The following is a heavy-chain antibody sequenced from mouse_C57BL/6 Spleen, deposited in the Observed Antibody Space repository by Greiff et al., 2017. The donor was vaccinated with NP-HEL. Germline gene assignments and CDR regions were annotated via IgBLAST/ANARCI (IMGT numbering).Heavy chain of an antibody. D-gene: IGHD2-2*01. CDR1: GYTFTDYN. Sequence: EVQLQQSGPELVKPGASVKIPCKASGYTFTDYNMDWVKQSHGKSLEWIGDINPNNGGPIYNQKFKGKATLTVDKSSSTAYMELRSLTSEDTAVYYCARCGYAYYYAMDYWGQGTSVTVSS. CDR2: INPNNGGP. J-gene: IGHJ4*01. V-gene: IGHV1-18*01. CDR3: ARCGYAYYYAMDY.